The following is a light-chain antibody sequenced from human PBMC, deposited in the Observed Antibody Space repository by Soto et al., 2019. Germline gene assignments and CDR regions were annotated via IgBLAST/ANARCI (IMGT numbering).Light chain of an antibody. CDR1: QSVSSN. CDR3: QQYNNWPPIT. CDR2: DAS. J-gene: IGKJ2*01. Sequence: EIVMTQSPATLTVSPGERATLSCRASQSVSSNLAWYQQKPGQAPRLLIYDASTRATGIPARFSGSGSGTEFTLTISSLQSEDLAVYYCQQYNNWPPITFGQGTKLEIK. V-gene: IGKV3-15*01.